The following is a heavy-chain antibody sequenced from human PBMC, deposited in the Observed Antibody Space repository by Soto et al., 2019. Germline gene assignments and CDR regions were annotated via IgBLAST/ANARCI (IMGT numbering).Heavy chain of an antibody. V-gene: IGHV3-49*04. CDR2: IRSTAYGAPT. Sequence: GGSLRLSCTGSGVTFGAYTMSWVRQAPGKGLEWVGSIRSTAYGAPTDVAASVKGRFTISRDDSNGPAYLQMNSLKTEDAAVYYCTRLKEWLTTRRFRYYRMDVCGQGGTVTVSS. CDR1: GVTFGAYT. CDR3: TRLKEWLTTRRFRYYRMDV. D-gene: IGHD4-17*01. J-gene: IGHJ6*02.